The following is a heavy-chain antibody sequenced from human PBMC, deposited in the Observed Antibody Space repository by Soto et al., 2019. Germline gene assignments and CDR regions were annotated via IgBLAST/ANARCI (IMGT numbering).Heavy chain of an antibody. V-gene: IGHV1-58*01. J-gene: IGHJ6*02. CDR1: GFTFTSSA. Sequence: SVKVSCKASGFTFTSSAVQWVRQARGQRLEWIGWIVVGSGNTNYAQKFQERVTITRDMSTSTAYMELSSLRSEDTAVDYCAAEAGPLYGMDVWGQGTTVTVSS. CDR2: IVVGSGNT. CDR3: AAEAGPLYGMDV. D-gene: IGHD6-13*01.